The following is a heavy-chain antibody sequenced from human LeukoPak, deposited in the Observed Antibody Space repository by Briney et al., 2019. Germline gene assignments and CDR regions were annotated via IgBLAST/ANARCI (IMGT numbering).Heavy chain of an antibody. D-gene: IGHD2-15*01. CDR1: GYTFTGYY. CDR2: INPNSGGT. CDR3: ARADCSGGSCYGMDV. V-gene: IGHV1-2*02. Sequence: ASVKVSCKASGYTFTGYYMHWVRQAPGQGREWMGWINPNSGGTNYAQKFQGRVTMTRDTSISTAYMELSRLRSDDTAVYYCARADCSGGSCYGMDVWGQGTTVTVSS. J-gene: IGHJ6*02.